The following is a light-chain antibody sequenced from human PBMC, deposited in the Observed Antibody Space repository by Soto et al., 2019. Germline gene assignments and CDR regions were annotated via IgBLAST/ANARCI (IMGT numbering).Light chain of an antibody. V-gene: IGKV1-5*01. CDR3: QQYDTYPLT. J-gene: IGKJ4*01. CDR2: DAS. Sequence: IKMTQSPSTLSATVGDRVTITCRASQSISSWLAWYQQKPGKAPQILIYDASKLEPGVPSRLSGGGSGTQFTLTISSLQPDDFATYYCQQYDTYPLTFGGGTKVDI. CDR1: QSISSW.